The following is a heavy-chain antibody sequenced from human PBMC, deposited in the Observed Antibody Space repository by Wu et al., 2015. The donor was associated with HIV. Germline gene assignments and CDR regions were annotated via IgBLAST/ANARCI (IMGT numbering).Heavy chain of an antibody. CDR2: MNPNSGNT. V-gene: IGHV1-8*01. J-gene: IGHJ6*02. CDR1: GYTFTSYD. Sequence: QVQLVQSGAEVKKPGASVKVSCKASGYTFTSYDINWVRQATGQGLEWMGWMNPNSGNTGYAQKFQGRVTMTRNTSISTAYMELSSLRSEDTAVYYCASRAVGGPLYYYYGMDVWGQGTTVTVSS. CDR3: ASRAVGGPLYYYYGMDV. D-gene: IGHD6-19*01.